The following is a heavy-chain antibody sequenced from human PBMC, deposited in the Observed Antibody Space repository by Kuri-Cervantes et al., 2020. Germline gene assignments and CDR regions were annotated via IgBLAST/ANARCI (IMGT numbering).Heavy chain of an antibody. V-gene: IGHV3-21*01. CDR3: ARDMSPWHVCYYYMDV. J-gene: IGHJ6*03. CDR2: ISSSSSYI. CDR1: GFTFSSYS. Sequence: GESLKISCAASGFTFSSYSMNWVRQAPGKGLEWVSSISSSSSYIYYADSVKGRFTISRDNAKNSLYLQMNSLRAEDTAVYYCARDMSPWHVCYYYMDVWGKGTTVTVSS. D-gene: IGHD3-16*01.